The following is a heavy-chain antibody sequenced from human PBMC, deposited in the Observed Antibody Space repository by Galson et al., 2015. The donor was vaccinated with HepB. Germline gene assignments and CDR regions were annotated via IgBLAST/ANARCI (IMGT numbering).Heavy chain of an antibody. CDR3: TRAPGPAGTSDY. V-gene: IGHV1-18*04. D-gene: IGHD6-13*01. Sequence: SVKVSCKASGYTFTYYGVSWMRQAPGQGLEWVGWVSGYKGYTNYTRRLQGRVTMTTDTSTNTAYMELRSLRSDDTAVYYCTRAPGPAGTSDYWGQGTLVTVSS. CDR1: GYTFTYYG. J-gene: IGHJ4*02. CDR2: VSGYKGYT.